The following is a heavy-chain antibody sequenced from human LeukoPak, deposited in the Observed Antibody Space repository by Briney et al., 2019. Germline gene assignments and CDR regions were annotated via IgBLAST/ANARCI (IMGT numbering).Heavy chain of an antibody. D-gene: IGHD3-3*01. CDR1: GASISSSNFY. Sequence: SETLSLTCTVSGASISSSNFYWDWIRQSPGKGLEWIGNIYYGETTSYNPSFKSRVTISVDSSKNQFSLKVNSVTAADTAVYYCARDHLANLASRLFDPWGQGTLVTVSS. CDR3: ARDHLANLASRLFDP. V-gene: IGHV4-39*02. CDR2: IYYGETT. J-gene: IGHJ5*02.